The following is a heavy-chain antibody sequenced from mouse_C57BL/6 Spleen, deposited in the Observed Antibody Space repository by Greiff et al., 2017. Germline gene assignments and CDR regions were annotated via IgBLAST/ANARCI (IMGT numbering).Heavy chain of an antibody. CDR2: ISSGGDYI. Sequence: EVKLVESGEGLVKPGGSLKLSCAASGFTFSSYAMSWVRQTPEKRLEWVAYISSGGDYIYYADTVKGRFTISRDNARNTLYLQMSSLKSEDTAMYYCTRAYYSKYGTFFDYWGQGTTLTVSS. CDR1: GFTFSSYA. D-gene: IGHD2-5*01. V-gene: IGHV5-9-1*02. CDR3: TRAYYSKYGTFFDY. J-gene: IGHJ2*01.